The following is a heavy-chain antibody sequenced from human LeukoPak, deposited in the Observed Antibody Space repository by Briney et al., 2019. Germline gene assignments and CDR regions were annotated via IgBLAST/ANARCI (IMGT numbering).Heavy chain of an antibody. CDR2: IYHSGTT. CDR3: ARRMATTVPFDY. Sequence: PSETLSLACTVSGGSISSGGYYWSWIRQHPGKGLEWIGYIYHSGTTYYNPSLKSRITISVDTSNNQFSLRLSSVTAADTAVYYCARRMATTVPFDYWGQGTLVTVSS. D-gene: IGHD5-24*01. V-gene: IGHV4-31*03. CDR1: GGSISSGGYY. J-gene: IGHJ4*02.